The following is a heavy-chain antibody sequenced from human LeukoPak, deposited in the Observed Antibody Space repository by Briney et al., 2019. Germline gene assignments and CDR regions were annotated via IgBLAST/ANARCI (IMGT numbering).Heavy chain of an antibody. CDR1: GYTFTDYA. D-gene: IGHD6-19*01. CDR3: ARGGKQWRGGNYFDS. CDR2: ITTGRGET. Sequence: ASVKVSCKASGYTFTDYALHWERQAPGQSLEWMGWITTGRGETRYSQEFQRRITFTRDTSASTVYMDLSDLRSEDTAVYYCARGGKQWRGGNYFDSWGQGTLVAVSS. V-gene: IGHV1-3*03. J-gene: IGHJ4*02.